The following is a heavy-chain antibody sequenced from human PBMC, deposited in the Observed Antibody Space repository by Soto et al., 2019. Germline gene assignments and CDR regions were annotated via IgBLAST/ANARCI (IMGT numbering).Heavy chain of an antibody. CDR2: ISYDGSNK. Sequence: QVQLVEAGGGVVQPGRSLRLSCTASGFTFSTYAMHWVRQAPGKGLEWGTVISYDGSNKHYADSEKGRFTISRDNSKNTLYLQMNSLRAEDTAVYYCAREFWRRGEYFDLWGRGTLVTVSS. CDR3: AREFWRRGEYFDL. V-gene: IGHV3-30-3*01. CDR1: GFTFSTYA. J-gene: IGHJ2*01. D-gene: IGHD3-3*01.